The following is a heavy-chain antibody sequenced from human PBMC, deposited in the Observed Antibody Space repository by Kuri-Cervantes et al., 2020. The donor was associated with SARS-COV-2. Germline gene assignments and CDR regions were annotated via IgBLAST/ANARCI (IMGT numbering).Heavy chain of an antibody. V-gene: IGHV4-59*01. CDR1: GGSISTYY. CDR3: ARLGKNCTNGVCNTYYYYHMDV. Sequence: SETLSLTCTVSGGSISTYYWGWIRQPPGKGLEWIGYIYYSGSTNYNPPLKSRVMISVDMSKNQFSLKLSSVTAADTAVYYCARLGKNCTNGVCNTYYYYHMDVWSKGTTVTVSS. J-gene: IGHJ6*03. CDR2: IYYSGST. D-gene: IGHD2-8*01.